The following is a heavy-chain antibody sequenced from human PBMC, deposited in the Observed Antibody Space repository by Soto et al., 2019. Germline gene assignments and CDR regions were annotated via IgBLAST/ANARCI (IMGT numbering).Heavy chain of an antibody. D-gene: IGHD3-22*01. Sequence: VQLVESGGGVVQPGRSLRLSCAASGFTFSSYGMHWVRQAPGKGLEWVAVIWYDGSNKYYADSVKGRFTISRDNSKNTRYLQMNSLRAGDTAVYYCAREGYYDSRGAHDYWGQGTLVIVSS. CDR1: GFTFSSYG. V-gene: IGHV3-33*01. CDR3: AREGYYDSRGAHDY. J-gene: IGHJ4*02. CDR2: IWYDGSNK.